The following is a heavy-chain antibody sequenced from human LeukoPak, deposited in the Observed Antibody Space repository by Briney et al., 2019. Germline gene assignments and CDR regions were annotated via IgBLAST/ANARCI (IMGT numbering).Heavy chain of an antibody. CDR3: ARLAADSPFDY. J-gene: IGHJ4*02. CDR2: IIPILGIA. Sequence: GASVKVSCKASGYTFTGYYMHWVRQAPGQGLEWMGRIIPILGIANYAQKFQGRVTITADKSTSTAYMELSSLRSEDTAVYYCARLAADSPFDYWGQGTLVTVSS. CDR1: GYTFTGYY. D-gene: IGHD6-25*01. V-gene: IGHV1-69*02.